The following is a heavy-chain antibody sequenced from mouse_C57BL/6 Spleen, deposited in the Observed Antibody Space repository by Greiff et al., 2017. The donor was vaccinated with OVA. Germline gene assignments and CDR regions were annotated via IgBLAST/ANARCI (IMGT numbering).Heavy chain of an antibody. V-gene: IGHV1-64*01. Sequence: QVHVKQPGAELVKPGASVKLSCKASGYTFTSYWMHWVKQRPGQGLEWIGMIHPNSGSTNYNEKFKSKATLTVDKSSSTAYMQLSSLTSEDSAVYYCARAGGSGYYFDYWGQGTTLTVSS. D-gene: IGHD1-1*01. CDR1: GYTFTSYW. J-gene: IGHJ2*01. CDR3: ARAGGSGYYFDY. CDR2: IHPNSGST.